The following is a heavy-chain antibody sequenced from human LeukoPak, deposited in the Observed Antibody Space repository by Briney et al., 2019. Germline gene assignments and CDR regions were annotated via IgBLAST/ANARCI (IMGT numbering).Heavy chain of an antibody. CDR2: IYYSGST. J-gene: IGHJ5*02. Sequence: PSETLSLTCTVSGGSISSYYWSWIRQPPGKGLEWIGYIYYSGSTNYNPSLKSRVTISVDTSKNQFSLKLSSVTAADTAVYYCARKYYYGSGSYSPRGGFDPWGQGTLVTVSS. CDR1: GGSISSYY. CDR3: ARKYYYGSGSYSPRGGFDP. D-gene: IGHD3-10*01. V-gene: IGHV4-59*01.